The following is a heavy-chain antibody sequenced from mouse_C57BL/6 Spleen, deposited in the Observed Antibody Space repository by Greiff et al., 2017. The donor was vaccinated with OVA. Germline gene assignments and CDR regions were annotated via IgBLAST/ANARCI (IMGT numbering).Heavy chain of an antibody. CDR3: ARDLPPTMVNPFDY. D-gene: IGHD2-9*01. V-gene: IGHV5-4*01. J-gene: IGHJ2*01. CDR1: GFTFSSYA. Sequence: EVKLMESGGGLVKPGGSLKLSCAASGFTFSSYAMSWVRRTPEKRLEWVATISDGGSYTYYPDNVKGRFSISRDNAKNNLYLQMSHLKSEDTAMYYCARDLPPTMVNPFDYWGQGTTLTVSS. CDR2: ISDGGSYT.